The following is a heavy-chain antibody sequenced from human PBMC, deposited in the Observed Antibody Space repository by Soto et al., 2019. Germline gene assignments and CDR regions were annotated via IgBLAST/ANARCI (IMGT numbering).Heavy chain of an antibody. V-gene: IGHV1-2*04. J-gene: IGHJ4*02. D-gene: IGHD2-2*01. CDR3: ARGGIVVVPAPHLFDY. CDR2: INPNSGGT. CDR1: GYTFTGYY. Sequence: ASVKVSCKASGYTFTGYYMHWVRQAPGQGLEWMGWINPNSGGTNYAQKLKGWVTMTRDTSISTAYMELSRLRSDDTAVYFCARGGIVVVPAPHLFDYWGQGTLVTVSS.